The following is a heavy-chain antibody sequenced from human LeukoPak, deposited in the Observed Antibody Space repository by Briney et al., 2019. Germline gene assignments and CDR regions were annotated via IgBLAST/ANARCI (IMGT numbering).Heavy chain of an antibody. CDR2: VYTSGST. CDR1: GGSASTYY. Sequence: SETLSLTCTVSGGSASTYYWSWIRKPAGKGLEWIGRVYTSGSTNYNPSLKSRVTMSVDTSKNQLSLRLSSVTAADTAVYYCATSGHDYGDHGWGQGTLVTVSS. J-gene: IGHJ4*02. V-gene: IGHV4-4*07. D-gene: IGHD4-17*01. CDR3: ATSGHDYGDHG.